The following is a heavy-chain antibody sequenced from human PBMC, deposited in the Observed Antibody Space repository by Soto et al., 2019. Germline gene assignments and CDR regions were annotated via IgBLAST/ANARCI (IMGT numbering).Heavy chain of an antibody. CDR3: ASLGGYSYGLAVVVY. J-gene: IGHJ4*02. CDR1: GGSISSSSYY. D-gene: IGHD5-18*01. V-gene: IGHV4-39*01. CDR2: IYYSGST. Sequence: QLQLQESGPGLVKPSETLSLTCTVSGGSISSSSYYWGWIRQPPGKGLEWIGSIYYSGSTYYNPSLKSRVTMSVDTSKNQFSLKLSSVTAADAAVYYCASLGGYSYGLAVVVYWGQGTLVTVSS.